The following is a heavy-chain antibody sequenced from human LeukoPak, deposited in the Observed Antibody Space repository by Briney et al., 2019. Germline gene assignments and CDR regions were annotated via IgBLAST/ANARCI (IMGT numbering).Heavy chain of an antibody. CDR3: ARDRRYYDSSGYYDAFDI. J-gene: IGHJ3*02. CDR1: GFTFSSYS. V-gene: IGHV3-21*01. D-gene: IGHD3-22*01. Sequence: PGGSLRLSCAASGFTFSSYSMNWVRQAPGKGLEWVSSISSSSSYIYYADSVKGQFTISRDNAKNSLYLQMNSLRAEDTAVYYCARDRRYYDSSGYYDAFDIWGQGTMVTVSS. CDR2: ISSSSSYI.